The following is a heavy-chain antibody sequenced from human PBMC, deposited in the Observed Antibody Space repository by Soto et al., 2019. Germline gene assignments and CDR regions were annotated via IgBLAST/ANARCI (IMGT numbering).Heavy chain of an antibody. V-gene: IGHV1-18*01. CDR3: ASNQANYYYYGMDV. Sequence: QVQLVQSGAEVKKPGASVKVSCKASGYTFTSYGISWVRQAPGQGLEWMGWISAYNGNTNYAQKLQGRVTMTTDTSASTADMELRSLRSDATAVYYCASNQANYYYYGMDVWGQGTTVTVSS. CDR1: GYTFTSYG. J-gene: IGHJ6*02. CDR2: ISAYNGNT.